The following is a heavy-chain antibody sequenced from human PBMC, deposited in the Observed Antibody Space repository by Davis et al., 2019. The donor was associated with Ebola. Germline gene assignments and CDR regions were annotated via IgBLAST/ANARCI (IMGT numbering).Heavy chain of an antibody. Sequence: ASVKVSCKASGGTFSSYAISWVRQAPGQGLEWMGRINPNSGGTNYAQKFQGRVTMTRDTSISTAYMELSRLRSDDTAVYYCARDRWGYYDSSGYNYGMDVWGKGTTVTVSS. CDR3: ARDRWGYYDSSGYNYGMDV. V-gene: IGHV1-2*06. CDR1: GGTFSSYA. J-gene: IGHJ6*04. CDR2: INPNSGGT. D-gene: IGHD3-22*01.